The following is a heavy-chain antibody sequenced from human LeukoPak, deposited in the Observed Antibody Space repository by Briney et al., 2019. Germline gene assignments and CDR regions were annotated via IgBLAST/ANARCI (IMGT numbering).Heavy chain of an antibody. CDR1: GGSFSGYY. CDR3: ARLLGRVVPAAIRDY. Sequence: SETLSLTCAVYGGSFSGYYWSWIRQPPGKGLEWIGEINHSGSTNYSPSLKSRVTISVDTSKNQFSLKLSSVTAADTAVYYCARLLGRVVPAAIRDYWGQGTLVTVSS. CDR2: INHSGST. J-gene: IGHJ4*02. D-gene: IGHD2-2*02. V-gene: IGHV4-34*01.